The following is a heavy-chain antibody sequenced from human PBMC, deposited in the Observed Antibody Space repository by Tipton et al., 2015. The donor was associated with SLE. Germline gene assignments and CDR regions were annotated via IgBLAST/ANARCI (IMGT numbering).Heavy chain of an antibody. CDR1: GGSFSGYF. V-gene: IGHV4-34*01. Sequence: TLSLTCAVSGGSFSGYFWNWIRQAPGKGLEWIGEIDHSGNTTYSPSLKSRVTVSVDTSKNQFSLKLSSVTAADTAVYYCATNGHGETYEFFTEYLRHWGQGTLVTVSS. D-gene: IGHD5-12*01. J-gene: IGHJ1*01. CDR2: IDHSGNT. CDR3: ATNGHGETYEFFTEYLRH.